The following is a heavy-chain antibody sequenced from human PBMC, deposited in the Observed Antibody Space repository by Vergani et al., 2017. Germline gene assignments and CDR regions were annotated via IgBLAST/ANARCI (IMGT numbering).Heavy chain of an antibody. V-gene: IGHV1-46*01. CDR1: GYTFTSYY. J-gene: IGHJ4*02. Sequence: QVQLVQSGAEVKKPGASVKLSCKASGYTFTSYYIHWARQAPGQGLEWMGIINPRGGSTSYAKKFQGRGSMTRDTSTSTVYMELSSLRAEDTAVYYCARGNYYFDSSTYDNYFDYWGRGTLVTVSS. D-gene: IGHD3-22*01. CDR2: INPRGGST. CDR3: ARGNYYFDSSTYDNYFDY.